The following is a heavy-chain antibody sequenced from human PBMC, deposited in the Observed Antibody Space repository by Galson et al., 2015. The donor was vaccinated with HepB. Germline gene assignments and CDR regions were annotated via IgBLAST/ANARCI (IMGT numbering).Heavy chain of an antibody. CDR1: GFTFSRYV. Sequence: SLRLSCAASGFTFSRYVMSWVRQAPGQGLEWVSTISGSGTSTYYADSVKGRFTIYRDNSKNTLYLQMNSQRPEDTAVYYCAKDLGGNTLYYYMDVWGQGTAVTV. CDR3: AKDLGGNTLYYYMDV. D-gene: IGHD4-23*01. CDR2: ISGSGTST. V-gene: IGHV3-23*01. J-gene: IGHJ6*02.